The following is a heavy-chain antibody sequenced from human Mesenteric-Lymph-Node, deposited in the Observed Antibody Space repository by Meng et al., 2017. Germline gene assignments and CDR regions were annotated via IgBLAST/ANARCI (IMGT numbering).Heavy chain of an antibody. CDR2: IYHSGST. J-gene: IGHJ4*02. V-gene: IGHV4-4*02. Sequence: QVELQEAGAGLVKPSGTLSLPCAASGGSIISSNWWSWVRQPPGKGLEWIGEIYHSGSTNYNPSLKSRVTISVDKSKNQFSLKLSSVTAADTAVYYCATQESRDGHNPYWGQGTLVTVSS. CDR3: ATQESRDGHNPY. CDR1: GGSIISSNW. D-gene: IGHD5-24*01.